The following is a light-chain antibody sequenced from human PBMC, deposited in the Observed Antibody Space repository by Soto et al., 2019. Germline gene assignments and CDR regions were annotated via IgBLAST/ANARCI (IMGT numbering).Light chain of an antibody. CDR3: QQRTDWPLT. V-gene: IGKV3-11*01. CDR1: QSVSTY. J-gene: IGKJ4*01. CDR2: DAS. Sequence: EIVLTQSPATLSLSPGERATLSCRASQSVSTYLTWYQQKPGQAPRLLIYDASNRATGIPARFSGSGSRTDFTLTISSLEPEDFAVYYWQQRTDWPLTFGGGTEVEIK.